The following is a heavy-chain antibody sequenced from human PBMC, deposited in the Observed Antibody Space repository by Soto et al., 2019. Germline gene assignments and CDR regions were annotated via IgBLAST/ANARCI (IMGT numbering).Heavy chain of an antibody. D-gene: IGHD1-1*01. V-gene: IGHV1-8*01. CDR3: AKGSRTCSAIDFDY. CDR2: VNPNNGDT. CDR1: GYTFSNYD. J-gene: IGHJ4*02. Sequence: QVQLVQSGAELKKPGSSVKVSCKASGYTFSNYDMNWVRQATGQGPEWIGWVNPNNGDTGYAQKFQGRDTLTTDISTTTAYMELTSLLSEDTAIYYCAKGSRTCSAIDFDYWGQGTLITVSS.